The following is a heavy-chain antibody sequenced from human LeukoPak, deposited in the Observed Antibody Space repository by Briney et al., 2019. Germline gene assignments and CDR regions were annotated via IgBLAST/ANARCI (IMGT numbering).Heavy chain of an antibody. CDR2: INAGNGNT. CDR1: GYTFTSYA. V-gene: IGHV1-3*01. CDR3: AGADDFWSGYPIYYYYGMDV. J-gene: IGHJ6*02. Sequence: ASVKVSCKASGYTFTSYAMHWVRQAPRQRLEWMGWINAGNGNTKYSQKFQGRVTIIRDTSASTAYMELSSLRSEDTAVYYCAGADDFWSGYPIYYYYGMDVWGQGTTVTVSS. D-gene: IGHD3-3*01.